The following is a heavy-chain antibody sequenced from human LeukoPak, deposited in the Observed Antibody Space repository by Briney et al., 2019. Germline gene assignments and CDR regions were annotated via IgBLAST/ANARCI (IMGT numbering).Heavy chain of an antibody. CDR1: GGTFSSYG. D-gene: IGHD6-19*01. CDR3: ARDLKRLTSGWITAAAGDY. J-gene: IGHJ4*02. Sequence: ASVKVSGKAAGGTFSSYGISWVRQAPGQGLEWMGWISAYNGNTNYAQKLQGRVTMTTDTSTSTAYMELRSLRSDDTAVYYCARDLKRLTSGWITAAAGDYWGQGTLVTVSS. CDR2: ISAYNGNT. V-gene: IGHV1-18*01.